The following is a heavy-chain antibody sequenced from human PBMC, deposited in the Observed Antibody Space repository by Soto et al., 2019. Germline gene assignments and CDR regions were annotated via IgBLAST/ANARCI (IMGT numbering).Heavy chain of an antibody. Sequence: QVQLVQSGAELKKPGSSVKVSCKAFGGTFRRYVITWVRQAPGKGLGWWGGFIPIFGTANYAQTFQGRVTITADKSTSTAYMELSSLRSEDTAVYYCARLPHYYDSSVAGGAFDIWGQGTMVTVSS. CDR1: GGTFRRYV. D-gene: IGHD3-22*01. CDR3: ARLPHYYDSSVAGGAFDI. J-gene: IGHJ3*02. V-gene: IGHV1-69*06. CDR2: FIPIFGTA.